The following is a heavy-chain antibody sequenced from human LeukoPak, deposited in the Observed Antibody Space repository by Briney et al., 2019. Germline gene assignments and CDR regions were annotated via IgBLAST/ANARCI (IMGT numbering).Heavy chain of an antibody. Sequence: SETLSLTCSVSGVSISSGGHYWSWIRQHPGKGLEYIGYIFYSGSTYSNPSLRSRITISVDTSKNQFSLKLSSVTAADTAVYYCAREVNDTPRSWAFDIWGQGTMVTVSS. V-gene: IGHV4-31*03. J-gene: IGHJ3*02. CDR2: IFYSGST. D-gene: IGHD3-22*01. CDR1: GVSISSGGHY. CDR3: AREVNDTPRSWAFDI.